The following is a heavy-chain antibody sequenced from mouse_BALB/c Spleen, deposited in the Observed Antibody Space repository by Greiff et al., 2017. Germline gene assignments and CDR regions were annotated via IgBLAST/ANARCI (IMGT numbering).Heavy chain of an antibody. J-gene: IGHJ3*01. CDR1: SFTFTDYA. CDR2: ISTYYGNT. V-gene: IGHV1-67*01. Sequence: VQLQQSGPELVRPGVSVKISCKGSSFTFTDYAMHWVKQSHAKSLEWIGVISTYYGNTNYNQKFKGKATMTVDKSSSTAYMELARLTSEDSAVYYCARGDSGYAWFAYWGQGTLVTVSA. CDR3: ARGDSGYAWFAY. D-gene: IGHD3-1*01.